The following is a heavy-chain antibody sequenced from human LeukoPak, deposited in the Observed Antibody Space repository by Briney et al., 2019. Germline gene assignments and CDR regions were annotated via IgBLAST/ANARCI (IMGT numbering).Heavy chain of an antibody. D-gene: IGHD3-9*01. V-gene: IGHV1-18*01. Sequence: GASVKVSCKASGYTFTSYGISWVRQAPGQGLEWMGWISPYNGNTKYAQKLQGRVTMTTDTSTSTAYMELRSLRSDDTAVYYCAGTHYDILTDYESWFDSWGQGTLVTVSS. J-gene: IGHJ5*02. CDR3: AGTHYDILTDYESWFDS. CDR2: ISPYNGNT. CDR1: GYTFTSYG.